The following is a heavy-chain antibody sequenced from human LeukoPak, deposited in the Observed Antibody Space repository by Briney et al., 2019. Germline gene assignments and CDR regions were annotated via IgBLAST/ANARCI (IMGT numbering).Heavy chain of an antibody. CDR2: IYTSGST. V-gene: IGHV4-4*07. J-gene: IGHJ4*02. D-gene: IGHD5-18*01. CDR1: AGFISSYY. CDR3: AKDPRDHSYGWSWRYFDY. Sequence: SETLSLTCPVSAGFISSYYWSWIRQPAGKGLEWIGRIYTSGSTNYNPSLESRVTMSVDTSKNQFSLKLSSVTAADTAVYYCAKDPRDHSYGWSWRYFDYWGQGTLVTVSS.